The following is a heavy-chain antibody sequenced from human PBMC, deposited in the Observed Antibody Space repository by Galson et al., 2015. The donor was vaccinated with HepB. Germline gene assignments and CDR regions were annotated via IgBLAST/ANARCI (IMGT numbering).Heavy chain of an antibody. Sequence: QSGAEVKKPGESLKISCKGSGYSFTSYWIGWVRQMPGKGLEWMGIIYPGDSDTRYSPSFQGQVTISADKSISTAYLQWSSLKASDTAMYYCARHPKQTRITMVRGVIPPDYWGQGTLVTVSS. CDR1: GYSFTSYW. J-gene: IGHJ4*02. CDR3: ARHPKQTRITMVRGVIPPDY. D-gene: IGHD3-10*01. CDR2: IYPGDSDT. V-gene: IGHV5-51*01.